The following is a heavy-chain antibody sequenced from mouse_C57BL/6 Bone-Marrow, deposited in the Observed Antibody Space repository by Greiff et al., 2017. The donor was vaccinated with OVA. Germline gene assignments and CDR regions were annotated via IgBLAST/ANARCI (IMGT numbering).Heavy chain of an antibody. D-gene: IGHD1-1*01. Sequence: QVQLQQPGAELVKPGASVKMSCKASGYTFTSYWITWVKQRPGQGLEWIGDIYPGSGSTNYNEKFKSKATLTVDTSSSTAYMQLSSLTSEDSAVYYCARAIYYYGSSSLYAMDYWGQGTSVTVSS. CDR3: ARAIYYYGSSSLYAMDY. CDR1: GYTFTSYW. J-gene: IGHJ4*01. CDR2: IYPGSGST. V-gene: IGHV1-55*01.